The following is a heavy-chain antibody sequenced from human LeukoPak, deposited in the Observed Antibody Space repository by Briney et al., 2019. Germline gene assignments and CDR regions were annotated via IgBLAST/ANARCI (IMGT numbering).Heavy chain of an antibody. J-gene: IGHJ6*02. CDR2: IRDSGSST. CDR1: GFTFSSYA. CDR3: ARSGGWDGMDV. V-gene: IGHV3-23*01. D-gene: IGHD1-1*01. Sequence: GGALRLSCAASGFTFSSYAMSWVRQAPGKGLEWVSAIRDSGSSTHYADSVKARFTISRDNSKNTLYLQMNSLRAEDTAVYYCARSGGWDGMDVWGQGTAGTVSS.